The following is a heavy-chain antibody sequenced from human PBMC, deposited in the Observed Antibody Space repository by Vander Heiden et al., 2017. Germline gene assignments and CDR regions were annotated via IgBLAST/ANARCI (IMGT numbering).Heavy chain of an antibody. Sequence: QVQLVESGGGVVQPGRSLRLSCAASGFPLSHYGIHWVRQPPGKGLEWVAVIAYDGSYKYYADSVKGRFTISRDNSKNTLYLQMNSLRAEDSAVYYCAKGPFVYGYSSSWFDYWGQGTLVTVSS. D-gene: IGHD6-13*01. CDR2: IAYDGSYK. CDR3: AKGPFVYGYSSSWFDY. CDR1: GFPLSHYG. V-gene: IGHV3-30*18. J-gene: IGHJ4*02.